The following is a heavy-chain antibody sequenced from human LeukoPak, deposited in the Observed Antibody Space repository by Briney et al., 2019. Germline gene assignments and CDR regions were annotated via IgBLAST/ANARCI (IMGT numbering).Heavy chain of an antibody. CDR3: TLYYYDSSGYPSFDF. J-gene: IGHJ4*02. CDR2: ISASSGTI. D-gene: IGHD3-22*01. V-gene: IGHV3-48*02. Sequence: PGGSLRLSCAASGFTFSRYAMNWVRQTPGKGLEWVSYISASSGTIYYADSVKGRFTVSRDYAKNSLYLQMSGLRDEDTAVYYCTLYYYDSSGYPSFDFWGQGTLVTVSS. CDR1: GFTFSRYA.